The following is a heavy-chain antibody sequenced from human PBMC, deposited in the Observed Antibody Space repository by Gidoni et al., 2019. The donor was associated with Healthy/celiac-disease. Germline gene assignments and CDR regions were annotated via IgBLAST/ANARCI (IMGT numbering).Heavy chain of an antibody. Sequence: QITLKESGPTLVKHTQTLTLPCTFSGFSLSTSGVVVGWIRQPPGKALEWLALIYWDDDKRYSPSLKSRLTITKDTSKNQVVLTMTNMDPVDTATYYCAHSRGREYSRTFDYWGQGTLVTVS. D-gene: IGHD6-6*01. CDR1: GFSLSTSGVV. V-gene: IGHV2-5*02. CDR2: IYWDDDK. CDR3: AHSRGREYSRTFDY. J-gene: IGHJ4*02.